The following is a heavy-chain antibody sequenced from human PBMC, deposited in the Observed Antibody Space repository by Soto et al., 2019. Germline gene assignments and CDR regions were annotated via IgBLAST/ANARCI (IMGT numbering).Heavy chain of an antibody. CDR3: TRAVRTGNYGMYV. CDR1: GGTLSNYA. V-gene: IGHV1-69*01. CDR2: IIPIFGTT. Sequence: QVQLVQGGTEVKMAGSSVRISCEASGGTLSNYAVSWVRQAPGLGLEWMGGIIPIFGTTTYAQKFQGRITITADETKGRVYMDLTGLISDDMAVFDCTRAVRTGNYGMYVWGQGTTVTVSS. J-gene: IGHJ6*02.